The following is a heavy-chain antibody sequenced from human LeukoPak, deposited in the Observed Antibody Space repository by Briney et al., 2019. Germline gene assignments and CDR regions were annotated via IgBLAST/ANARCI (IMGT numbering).Heavy chain of an antibody. V-gene: IGHV3-30*02. CDR3: AKGSFDY. Sequence: GGSLRLSCAASGVTFSTYAMSWVRQAPGKGLEWVAFIRYDGSNKYYADSVKGRFTISRDNSKNTLYLQMNSLRAEDTAVYYCAKGSFDYWGQGTLVTVSS. CDR1: GVTFSTYA. CDR2: IRYDGSNK. J-gene: IGHJ4*02.